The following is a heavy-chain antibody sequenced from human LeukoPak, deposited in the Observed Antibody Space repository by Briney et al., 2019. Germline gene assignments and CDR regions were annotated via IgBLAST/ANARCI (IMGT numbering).Heavy chain of an antibody. D-gene: IGHD6-19*01. Sequence: PGGSLRLSCAASGFTFSSYGMHWVRQAPGKGLEWVAVIWYDGSNKYYADSVKGRFTISRDNSKNTLYLQMNSLRAEDTAVYYCARDSSGWYAGWFDPWGQGTLVTVSS. CDR1: GFTFSSYG. V-gene: IGHV3-33*01. J-gene: IGHJ5*02. CDR2: IWYDGSNK. CDR3: ARDSSGWYAGWFDP.